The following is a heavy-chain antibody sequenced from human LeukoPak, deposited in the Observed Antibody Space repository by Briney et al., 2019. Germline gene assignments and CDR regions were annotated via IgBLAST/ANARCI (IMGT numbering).Heavy chain of an antibody. CDR2: IYYSGST. J-gene: IGHJ6*02. D-gene: IGHD3-22*01. Sequence: SETLSLTCTVSGGSISSGDYYWSWIRQPPGKGLEWIGYIYYSGSTYYNPSLKSRVTISVDTSKNQFSLKLSSVTAADTAVYYCARDRLYYYDSSGYYGHYYGMDVWGQGTTVTVSS. CDR1: GGSISSGDYY. CDR3: ARDRLYYYDSSGYYGHYYGMDV. V-gene: IGHV4-30-4*01.